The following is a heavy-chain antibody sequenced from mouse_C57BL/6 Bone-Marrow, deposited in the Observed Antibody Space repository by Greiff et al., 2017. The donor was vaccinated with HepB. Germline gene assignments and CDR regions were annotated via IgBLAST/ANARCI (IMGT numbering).Heavy chain of an antibody. CDR3: AKHEGTVTTRGAWFAY. Sequence: QVQLQQSGPGLVAPSQSLSITCTVSGFSLTSYGVDWVRQPPGKGLEWLGVIWGGGSTNYNSALMSRLSISKDNSKSQVFLKMNSLQTDDTAMYYCAKHEGTVTTRGAWFAYWGQVTLVTVSA. J-gene: IGHJ3*01. V-gene: IGHV2-9*01. CDR2: IWGGGST. D-gene: IGHD2-2*01. CDR1: GFSLTSYG.